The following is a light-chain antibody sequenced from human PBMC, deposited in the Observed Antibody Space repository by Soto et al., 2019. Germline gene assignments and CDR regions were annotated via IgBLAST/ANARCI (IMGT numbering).Light chain of an antibody. V-gene: IGKV3-20*01. CDR1: QTVSSNY. CDR3: QQYGSSGT. Sequence: EIILTHSPDTLSLSPGERATLSFSSSQTVSSNYLAWCQQKPGQAPRLLIYGASNRATGIPDRFSGSGSGTDFTLTISRLEPEDFAVYYCQQYGSSGTFGQGTKVDIK. J-gene: IGKJ1*01. CDR2: GAS.